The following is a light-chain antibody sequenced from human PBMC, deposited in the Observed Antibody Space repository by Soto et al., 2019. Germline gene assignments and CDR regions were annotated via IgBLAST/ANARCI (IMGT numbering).Light chain of an antibody. CDR1: NSNIGSNT. CDR2: YDN. J-gene: IGLJ1*01. V-gene: IGLV1-44*01. Sequence: QSVLTQPPSASGTPGQRVTISCSGSNSNIGSNTVNWYQQLPGTAPQLLIYYDNLRPSGVPDRISGSTSGTSASLAISGLQSDDEADYYCAAWDDSLNGRVFGTGTKLTVL. CDR3: AAWDDSLNGRV.